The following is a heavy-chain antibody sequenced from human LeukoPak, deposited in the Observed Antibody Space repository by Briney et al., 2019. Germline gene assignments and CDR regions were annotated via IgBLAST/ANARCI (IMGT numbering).Heavy chain of an antibody. CDR1: GFIFDNYA. CDR2: MSWNSVVV. D-gene: IGHD6-19*01. V-gene: IGHV3-9*01. J-gene: IGHJ4*02. CDR3: AKDIAGTGWATSFDS. Sequence: GRSLRLSCKTSGFIFDNYALHWVRQAPGKGLEWVSGMSWNSVVVGYADSVKGRFTISRDSAKNSLYLVMNSPRTEDTAFYYCAKDIAGTGWATSFDSWGQGTLVTVSS.